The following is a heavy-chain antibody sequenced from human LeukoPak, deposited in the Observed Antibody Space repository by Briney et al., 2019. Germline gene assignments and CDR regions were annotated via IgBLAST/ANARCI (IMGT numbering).Heavy chain of an antibody. CDR2: IYYIGST. Sequence: SETLSLTCTVSGGSISSYHLSWIRQPPGKGLEWIGYIYYIGSTNYYPSLKSRVTISVDTSKTQFALKVNSVTAADTAVYYCARVGAGRRFDPWGQGTLVTVSS. V-gene: IGHV4-59*01. J-gene: IGHJ5*02. CDR3: ARVGAGRRFDP. CDR1: GGSISSYH. D-gene: IGHD3-16*01.